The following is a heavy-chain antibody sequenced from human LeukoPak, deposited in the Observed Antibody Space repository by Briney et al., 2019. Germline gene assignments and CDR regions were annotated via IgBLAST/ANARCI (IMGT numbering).Heavy chain of an antibody. CDR2: IYYSGST. D-gene: IGHD4/OR15-4a*01. CDR1: GGSISSYY. CDR3: ARERSVLGDYYYGMDV. J-gene: IGHJ6*02. V-gene: IGHV4-59*01. Sequence: SETLSLTCTVSGGSISSYYWSWIRQPPGKGLEWIGYIYYSGSTNYNPSLKSRVTISVDTSKNQFSLKLSSVTAADTAVYYCARERSVLGDYYYGMDVWGQGTTVTVSS.